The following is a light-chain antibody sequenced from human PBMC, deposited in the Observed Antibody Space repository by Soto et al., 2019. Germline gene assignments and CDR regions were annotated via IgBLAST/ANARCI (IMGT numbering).Light chain of an antibody. CDR2: GAS. V-gene: IGKV3-20*01. Sequence: EIVMTQSPATLSVSPGERATLSCRASQSVSSNLAWYQQKPGQAPRLLIYGASTRATGIPDRFSGSGSGTDFTLTISRLEPEDFAVYYCQQYGSSPPGRTFGQGTKVEI. J-gene: IGKJ1*01. CDR3: QQYGSSPPGRT. CDR1: QSVSSN.